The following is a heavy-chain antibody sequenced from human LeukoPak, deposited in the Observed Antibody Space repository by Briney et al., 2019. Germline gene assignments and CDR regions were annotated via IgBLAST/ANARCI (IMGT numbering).Heavy chain of an antibody. D-gene: IGHD3-10*01. V-gene: IGHV3-9*01. CDR2: ISWNSGSI. Sequence: GRSLRLSCAASGFTFDDYAMHWVRQAPGKGLEWVSGISWNSGSISYADSVKGRFTISRDNAKNSLYLQMNSLRAEDTALYYCAKDMGQTYYGSGSPRASYYGMDVWGQGTTVTVSS. CDR1: GFTFDDYA. J-gene: IGHJ6*02. CDR3: AKDMGQTYYGSGSPRASYYGMDV.